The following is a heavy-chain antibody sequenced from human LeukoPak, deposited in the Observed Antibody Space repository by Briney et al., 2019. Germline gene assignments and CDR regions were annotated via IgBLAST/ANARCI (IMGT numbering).Heavy chain of an antibody. CDR1: GYTFTSYG. CDR2: ISAYNGNT. Sequence: ASVKVSCKASGYTFTSYGISWVRQAPGQGLEWMGWISAYNGNTNYAQKLQGRVTITRDTSASTAYMELSSLRSEDMAVYYCARGLNYYYYMDVWGKGTTVTVSS. V-gene: IGHV1-18*03. CDR3: ARGLNYYYYMDV. J-gene: IGHJ6*03.